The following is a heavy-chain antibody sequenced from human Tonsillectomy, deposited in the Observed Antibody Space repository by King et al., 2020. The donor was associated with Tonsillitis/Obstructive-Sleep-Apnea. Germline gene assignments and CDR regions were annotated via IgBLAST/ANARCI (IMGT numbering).Heavy chain of an antibody. J-gene: IGHJ6*02. CDR1: GFTVSSNY. V-gene: IGHV3-53*01. CDR2: IYSGGST. CDR3: ATGQRSYSSSQAHYFYYGLDF. Sequence: EVQLVESGGGLIQPGGSLRLSCAASGFTVSSNYMSWVRQAPGKGLEWVSVIYSGGSTYYADSVKGRFTISRDKSKNTLYLQMNSLRAEDTAVYFCATGQRSYSSSQAHYFYYGLDFWGQGTTVTVSS. D-gene: IGHD6-6*01.